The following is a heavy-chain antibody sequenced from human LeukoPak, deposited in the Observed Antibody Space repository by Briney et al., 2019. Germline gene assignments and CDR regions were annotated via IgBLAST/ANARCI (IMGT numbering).Heavy chain of an antibody. D-gene: IGHD7-27*01. J-gene: IGHJ4*02. CDR3: AKDGGLWVSAHWGDS. CDR2: ITTSDGNT. CDR1: GFTFSSYT. V-gene: IGHV3-23*01. Sequence: GGSLRLSCAASGFTFSSYTMSWVRQAPGKGLEWVSTITTSDGNTFYADSVKGRFTVSRDNSKSTLFLQMNSLRAEDTAVYYCAKDGGLWVSAHWGDSWGRGTLVTVSS.